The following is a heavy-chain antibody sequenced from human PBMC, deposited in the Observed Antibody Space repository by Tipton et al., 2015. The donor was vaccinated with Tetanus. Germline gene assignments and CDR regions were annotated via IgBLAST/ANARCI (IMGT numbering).Heavy chain of an antibody. V-gene: IGHV4-31*03. D-gene: IGHD6-6*01. CDR2: IYYSGST. CDR1: GASISSGGYF. Sequence: LSCTVSGASISSGGYFWNWIRHHPGKGLEWIGYIYYSGSTFYNPSLKSRVAISVDTSKNQFFLKLNSVTAADTAVYYCARDQGGGRVVRLNWFDPWGQGTLVTVSS. CDR3: ARDQGGGRVVRLNWFDP. J-gene: IGHJ5*02.